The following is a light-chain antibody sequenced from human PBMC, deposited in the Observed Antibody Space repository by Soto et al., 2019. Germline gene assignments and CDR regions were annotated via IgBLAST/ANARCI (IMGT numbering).Light chain of an antibody. CDR2: SNN. V-gene: IGLV1-44*01. Sequence: QSVLTQPPSASGTPGQRVTISCSGSSSNIGSNTVNWYQQLPGTAPKLLIYSNNQRPSGVPDRFSGSKSGTSASLAISGLQSEDEADYYCAAWADSRNGLYVFGTGTKLTVL. J-gene: IGLJ1*01. CDR1: SSNIGSNT. CDR3: AAWADSRNGLYV.